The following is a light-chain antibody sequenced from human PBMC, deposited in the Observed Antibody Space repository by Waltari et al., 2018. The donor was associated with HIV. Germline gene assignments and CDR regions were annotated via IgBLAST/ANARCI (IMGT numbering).Light chain of an antibody. Sequence: QSALTQPPSLSGAPGQRVTISCTGLSTTNFGTTYVVHWYQVLPRPGPRRLHSTNTHRPSGVPDRFSASKSGTSASLAITGLQAEDEADYYCQSFDRLSALPIFGGGTKVTV. CDR3: QSFDRLSALPI. CDR1: STTNFGTTYV. J-gene: IGLJ2*01. CDR2: TNT. V-gene: IGLV1-40*01.